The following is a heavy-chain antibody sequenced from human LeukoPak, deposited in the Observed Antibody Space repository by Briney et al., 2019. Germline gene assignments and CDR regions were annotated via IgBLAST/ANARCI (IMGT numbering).Heavy chain of an antibody. CDR3: ASLNRSEIP. V-gene: IGHV3-64*01. CDR1: GFSFDKFG. Sequence: GGSLRLSCVASGFSFDKFGMHWVRQAPGKGLEYVSSVSADESGKYYTKSVRGRFSISRDNSKNTMYLQLGNLRPDDMGIYYCASLNRSEIPWGPGTLVTVSS. J-gene: IGHJ5*02. CDR2: VSADESGK. D-gene: IGHD1-26*01.